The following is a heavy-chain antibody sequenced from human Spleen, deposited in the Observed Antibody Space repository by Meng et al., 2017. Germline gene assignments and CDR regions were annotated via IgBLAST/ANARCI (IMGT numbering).Heavy chain of an antibody. CDR2: MDPNDYDI. V-gene: IGHV5-51*01. CDR1: GYTFTSYW. CDR3: ARGAEYSSGWPFGY. J-gene: IGHJ4*02. Sequence: GESLKISCKGSGYTFTSYWIGWVRQMPGKGLEWMGIMDPNDYDIRYSPSFQGQVTISADKSISTAYLQWSSLKASDTAMYYCARGAEYSSGWPFGYWGQGALVTVSS. D-gene: IGHD6-19*01.